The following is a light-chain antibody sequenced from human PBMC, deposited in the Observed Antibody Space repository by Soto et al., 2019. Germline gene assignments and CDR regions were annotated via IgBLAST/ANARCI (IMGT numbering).Light chain of an antibody. Sequence: QSALTQPASVSGSPGQSITISRTGTSADVGGYEYVSWYQQHPGKAPKLIIYDVTNRPSGVSGRFSGSKSGNTASLTISGLQAEDEADYYCNSFISSTTPLVFGGGTKLTVL. CDR3: NSFISSTTPLV. CDR2: DVT. V-gene: IGLV2-14*03. J-gene: IGLJ2*01. CDR1: SADVGGYEY.